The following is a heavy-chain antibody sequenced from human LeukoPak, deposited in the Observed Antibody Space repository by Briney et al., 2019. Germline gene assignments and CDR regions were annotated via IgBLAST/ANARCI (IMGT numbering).Heavy chain of an antibody. V-gene: IGHV3-21*04. D-gene: IGHD5-24*01. CDR3: AKEGRSLQTY. CDR1: GFTFSSYS. Sequence: GGSLRLSCAASGFTFSSYSMNWVRQAPGKGLEWVSSISSSSSYIYHADSVKGRFTISRDNAKNSLYLQMNSLRVEDTAVYYCAKEGRSLQTYWGQGTLVTVSS. J-gene: IGHJ4*02. CDR2: ISSSSSYI.